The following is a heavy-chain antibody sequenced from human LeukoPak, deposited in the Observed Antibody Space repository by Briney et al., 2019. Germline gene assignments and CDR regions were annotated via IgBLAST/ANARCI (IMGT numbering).Heavy chain of an antibody. V-gene: IGHV3-9*03. J-gene: IGHJ4*02. CDR1: GFTFSSYA. Sequence: GGSLRLSCAASGFTFSSYAMSWVRQAPGKGLEWVSGISWNSGSIGYADSVKGRFTISRDHAKNSLYLQMTSLRAEGMALYCCAKGGSGYDYNFDYWGQGTLVTVSS. CDR3: AKGGSGYDYNFDY. CDR2: ISWNSGSI. D-gene: IGHD5-12*01.